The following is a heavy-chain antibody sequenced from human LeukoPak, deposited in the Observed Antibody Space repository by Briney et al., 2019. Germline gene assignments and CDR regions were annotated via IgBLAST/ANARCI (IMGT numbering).Heavy chain of an antibody. CDR3: ARSNYYGSGSYWYDSQQTAEFDY. D-gene: IGHD3-10*01. J-gene: IGHJ4*02. CDR1: GGSISSGGYY. CDR2: IYYSGST. V-gene: IGHV4-31*03. Sequence: RASETLSLTCTVSGGSISSGGYYWSWIRQHPGKGLEWIGYIYYSGSTYYNPSLKSRVTISVDTSKNQFSLKLSSVTAADTAVYYCARSNYYGSGSYWYDSQQTAEFDYWGQGTLVTVSS.